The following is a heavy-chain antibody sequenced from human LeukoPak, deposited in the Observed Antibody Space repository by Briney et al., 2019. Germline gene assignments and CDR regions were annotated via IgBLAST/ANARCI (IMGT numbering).Heavy chain of an antibody. CDR2: IYYSGST. CDR3: AIHSSGWSGDWFDP. V-gene: IGHV4-59*01. D-gene: IGHD6-19*01. Sequence: SETLSLTCTVSGGSISSYYWSWIRQPPGKGLEWIGYIYYSGSTNYNPSLKSRVTISVDTSKNQFSLKLSSVTAADTAVYYCAIHSSGWSGDWFDPWGQGTLVTVSS. J-gene: IGHJ5*02. CDR1: GGSISSYY.